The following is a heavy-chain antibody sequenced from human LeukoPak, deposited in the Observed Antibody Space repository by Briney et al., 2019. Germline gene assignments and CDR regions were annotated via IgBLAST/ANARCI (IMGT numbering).Heavy chain of an antibody. Sequence: SETLSLTCTVSGGSISNDYWSWIRQAAGKELEWIGRIYTSGSTNYNPSLKSRVTISLDKSKKQFSLNLNSVTAADTAVYYFVTGGRRHTRKSYGYSFDYWGQGTLVTVSS. CDR1: GGSISNDY. J-gene: IGHJ4*02. D-gene: IGHD5-18*01. V-gene: IGHV4-4*07. CDR2: IYTSGST. CDR3: VTGGRRHTRKSYGYSFDY.